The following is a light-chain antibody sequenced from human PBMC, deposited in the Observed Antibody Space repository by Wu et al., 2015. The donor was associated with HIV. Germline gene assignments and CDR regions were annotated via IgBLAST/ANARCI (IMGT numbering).Light chain of an antibody. Sequence: EIVLTQFPAALSISPGERATLSCRASRSVSGTVAWYQQKPGQAPRLLIYDASNRATGIPARFSGGGSVTDFTLTISSLEPEDFALYYCQQHYSWPLTFGQGTRLEIK. J-gene: IGKJ5*01. CDR1: RSVSGT. V-gene: IGKV3-11*01. CDR3: QQHYSWPLT. CDR2: DAS.